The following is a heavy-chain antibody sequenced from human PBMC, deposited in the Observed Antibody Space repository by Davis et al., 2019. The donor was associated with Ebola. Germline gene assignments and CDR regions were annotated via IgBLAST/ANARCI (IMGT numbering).Heavy chain of an antibody. CDR1: GYTFTSYA. Sequence: ASVKVSCKASGYTFTSYAMHWARQAPGQRLEWMGWINAGNGNTKCSQKFQGRVTITRDTSASTAYMELSSLRSEDTAVYYCEATRYCSSTSCYAFDIWGQGTMVTVSS. D-gene: IGHD2-2*01. CDR3: EATRYCSSTSCYAFDI. V-gene: IGHV1-3*01. J-gene: IGHJ3*02. CDR2: INAGNGNT.